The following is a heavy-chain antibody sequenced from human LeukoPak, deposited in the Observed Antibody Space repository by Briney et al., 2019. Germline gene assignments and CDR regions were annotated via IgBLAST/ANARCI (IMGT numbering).Heavy chain of an antibody. V-gene: IGHV1-2*02. D-gene: IGHD2-15*01. CDR1: GYTFTDYY. CDR3: AAPRYCSGGSCYPSFDY. Sequence: ASVKVSCKASGYTFTDYYMHWVRQAPGQGLEWMGWINPNNGGAKYAQKFQGRVTMTRDTSISTAYMELSSLRSDDTAVYYCAAPRYCSGGSCYPSFDYWGQGTLVTVSS. CDR2: INPNNGGA. J-gene: IGHJ4*02.